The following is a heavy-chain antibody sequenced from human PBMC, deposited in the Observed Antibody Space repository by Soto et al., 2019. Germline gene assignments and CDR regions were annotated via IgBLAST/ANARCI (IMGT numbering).Heavy chain of an antibody. CDR1: GYTFTSHH. V-gene: IGHV1-8*01. CDR3: ARGLCTGGTFYGLTSDI. Sequence: QVQLVQSGAEVKKPGASVKVSCKASGYTFTSHHIIWVRQTTKHGLEWMGWMSPFSGDSGSAQKFQGRITMTRDSSSSTAYMDLSSLTPEDSAVYFCARGLCTGGTFYGLTSDIWGQGTRVTVS. J-gene: IGHJ3*02. D-gene: IGHD2-8*02. CDR2: MSPFSGDS.